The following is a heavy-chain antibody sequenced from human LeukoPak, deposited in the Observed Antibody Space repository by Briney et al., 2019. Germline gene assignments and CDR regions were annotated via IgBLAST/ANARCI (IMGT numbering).Heavy chain of an antibody. D-gene: IGHD2-8*02. CDR2: IKQDGSEK. Sequence: PGGSLRLFCAASRFTFSNYWMSWVRQAPGKGPEWVANIKQDGSEKYYVDSVKGRFTISRDNVKNSLYLQMDNLRAEDTAVYYCARDRGYTRTNTGGYPVFDLWGQGTLVTVSS. V-gene: IGHV3-7*01. J-gene: IGHJ4*02. CDR1: RFTFSNYW. CDR3: ARDRGYTRTNTGGYPVFDL.